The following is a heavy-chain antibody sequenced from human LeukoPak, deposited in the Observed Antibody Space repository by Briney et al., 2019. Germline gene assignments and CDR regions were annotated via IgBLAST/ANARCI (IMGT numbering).Heavy chain of an antibody. CDR3: ARAREFWFDP. CDR1: GGSVINYY. CDR2: IYSSGST. D-gene: IGHD2/OR15-2a*01. Sequence: SETLSLTCTASGGSVINYYWSWIRQPPGKGLEWIGYIYSSGSTKYNPSLKSRVTILVDTSKNQSSLKLSSVTTADTAVYYCARAREFWFDPWGQGTLVTVSS. J-gene: IGHJ5*02. V-gene: IGHV4-59*02.